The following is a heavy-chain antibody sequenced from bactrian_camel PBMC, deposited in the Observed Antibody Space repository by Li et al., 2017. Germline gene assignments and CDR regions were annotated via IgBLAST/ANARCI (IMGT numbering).Heavy chain of an antibody. CDR2: ISGSGDIT. V-gene: IGHV3S40*01. J-gene: IGHJ6*01. CDR1: GFDFRWYY. CDR3: AADCCPYGAACFGY. D-gene: IGHD6*01. Sequence: VQLVESGGGLVQPGGSLRLSCAAPGFDFRWYYMSWVRQAPGKGIEWVSIISGSGDITRYISDVKGRFTVGRDHAKNPVYLQMNSLKPEDTAMYYCAADCCPYGAACFGYWGQGTQVTVS.